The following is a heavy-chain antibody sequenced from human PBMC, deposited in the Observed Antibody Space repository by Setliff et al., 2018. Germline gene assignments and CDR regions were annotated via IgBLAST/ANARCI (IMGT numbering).Heavy chain of an antibody. CDR1: GYTFTNYA. J-gene: IGHJ4*02. Sequence: ASVKVSCKASGYTFTNYAMNWVRQAPGQGLEWMGWINTNTGFPTYAQGFTGRFVFSLDTSVSTAYLQTSSVKAEDTAVYYCARGYCSGGSCADFDYWGQGTLVTVSS. CDR2: INTNTGFP. D-gene: IGHD2-15*01. CDR3: ARGYCSGGSCADFDY. V-gene: IGHV7-4-1*02.